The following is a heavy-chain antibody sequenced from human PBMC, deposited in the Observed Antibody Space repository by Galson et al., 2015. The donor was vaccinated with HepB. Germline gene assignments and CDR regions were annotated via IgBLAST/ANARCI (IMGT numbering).Heavy chain of an antibody. J-gene: IGHJ4*02. CDR2: VHHSGRV. CDR1: GASMVVDNW. CDR3: AEEGRGSPAFS. V-gene: IGHV4-55*08. Sequence: SETLSLTCAVSGASMVVDNWGTWRRQPPGKGLEGIGEVHHSGRVNHNPSLMSPVTMSMDTSKNQFSLRVTSRTAADTAVYFWAEEGRGSPAFSWGQGILVTVSS. D-gene: IGHD3-10*01.